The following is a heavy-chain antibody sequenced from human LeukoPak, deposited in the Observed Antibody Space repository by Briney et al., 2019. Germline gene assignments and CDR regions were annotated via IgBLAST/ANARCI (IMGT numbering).Heavy chain of an antibody. CDR1: GFTFSTYS. V-gene: IGHV3-48*04. D-gene: IGHD1-7*01. CDR3: ASTGNYLDAFDI. J-gene: IGHJ3*02. Sequence: PGGSLRLSCVASGFTFSTYSMNWVRQAPGQGLDWLSYISSDSRTIYYADSVKGRFTISRDNAKNSLYLQMNSLRAEDTAVYYCASTGNYLDAFDIWGQGTMVTVSS. CDR2: ISSDSRTI.